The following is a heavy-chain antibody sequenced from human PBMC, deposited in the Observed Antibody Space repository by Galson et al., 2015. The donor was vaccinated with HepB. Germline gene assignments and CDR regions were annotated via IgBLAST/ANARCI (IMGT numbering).Heavy chain of an antibody. V-gene: IGHV3-23*01. CDR1: GFTFSSYA. J-gene: IGHJ4*02. D-gene: IGHD7-27*01. CDR3: AKDRSGDSALDY. CDR2: NSGSGGGT. Sequence: SLRLSCAASGFTFSSYAMSWVRQAPGKGLEWVSANSGSGGGTYYADSAKGRFTISRDASKNTLYLQMNSLRAEDTAVYYCAKDRSGDSALDYWGQGTLVTVSS.